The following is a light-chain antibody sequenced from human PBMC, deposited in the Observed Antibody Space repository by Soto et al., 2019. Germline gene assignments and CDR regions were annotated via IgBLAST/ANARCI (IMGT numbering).Light chain of an antibody. CDR3: QTWVTGVV. J-gene: IGLJ2*01. V-gene: IGLV4-69*01. CDR2: LNSDGSH. Sequence: QPVLTQSPSASASLGASVKLTCTLSSGHSSYAIAWHQQQPEKGPRYLMKLNSDGSHSKGDGIPDRFSGSSSGAERYLTISSLQSEDEADYYCQTWVTGVVFGGGTQLTVL. CDR1: SGHSSYA.